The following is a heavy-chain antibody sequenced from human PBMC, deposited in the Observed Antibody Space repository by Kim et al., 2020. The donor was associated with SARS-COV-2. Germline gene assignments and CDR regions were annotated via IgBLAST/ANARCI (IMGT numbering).Heavy chain of an antibody. CDR2: IYWDDDK. V-gene: IGHV2-5*02. J-gene: IGHJ6*02. CDR1: GFSLSTYGVG. Sequence: SGPTLVNPTQTLTLTCTFSGFSLSTYGVGVAWIRQPPGKALEWLVLIYWDDDKRYSPSLKSRLTITKDTSKNQVVLTMTNMDPVDTATYYCAHKWPLGDGLDVWGQGTTVTVSS. CDR3: AHKWPLGDGLDV. D-gene: IGHD5-12*01.